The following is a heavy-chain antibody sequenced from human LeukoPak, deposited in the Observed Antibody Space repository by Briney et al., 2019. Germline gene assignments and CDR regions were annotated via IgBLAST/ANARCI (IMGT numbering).Heavy chain of an antibody. Sequence: SVKVSCKASGGTFSSYAISWVRQAPGQGLEWMGGIIPIFGTANYAQKFQGRVTITADESTSTAYMGLSSLRSEDTAVYYCARVLAVAGIPDYWGQGTLVTVSS. CDR3: ARVLAVAGIPDY. V-gene: IGHV1-69*01. CDR2: IIPIFGTA. J-gene: IGHJ4*02. D-gene: IGHD6-19*01. CDR1: GGTFSSYA.